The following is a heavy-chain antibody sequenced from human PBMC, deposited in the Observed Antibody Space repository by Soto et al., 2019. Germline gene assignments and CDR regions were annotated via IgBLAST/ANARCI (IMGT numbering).Heavy chain of an antibody. CDR3: ARDRNYGGNLLYFDY. CDR1: GGSISSGDYY. Sequence: QVQLQESGPGLVKPSQTLSLTCTVSGGSISSGDYYWSWIRQPPGKGLEWIGYIYYSGSTYHNPSLTSRVTLSVDTSKNQLPLKLSSVTAADTAVYYCARDRNYGGNLLYFDYWGQGTLVTVSS. D-gene: IGHD4-17*01. V-gene: IGHV4-30-4*01. CDR2: IYYSGST. J-gene: IGHJ4*02.